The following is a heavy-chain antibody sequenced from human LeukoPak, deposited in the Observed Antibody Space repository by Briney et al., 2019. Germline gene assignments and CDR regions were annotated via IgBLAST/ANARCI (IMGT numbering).Heavy chain of an antibody. Sequence: GGSLRLSCAASGFTFSSYGMHWVRQAPGKGLEWVAFIRYDGSNKYYADSVKGRFTISRDNSKNTLYLQMNSLRAEDTAVYYCATKSGNGYLREAYYFDYWGQGTLVTVSS. CDR1: GFTFSSYG. D-gene: IGHD3-3*01. CDR3: ATKSGNGYLREAYYFDY. CDR2: IRYDGSNK. J-gene: IGHJ4*02. V-gene: IGHV3-30*02.